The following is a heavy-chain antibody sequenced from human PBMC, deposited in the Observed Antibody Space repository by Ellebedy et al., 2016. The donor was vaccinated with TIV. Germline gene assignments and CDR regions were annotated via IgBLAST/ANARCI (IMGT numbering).Heavy chain of an antibody. V-gene: IGHV4-59*01. CDR1: GGSISSYY. CDR2: IYYSGST. J-gene: IGHJ4*02. CDR3: ARQGTYLVGDRFDY. D-gene: IGHD3-16*02. Sequence: SETLSLTCTVSGGSISSYYWSWIRQPPGKGLEWIGYIYYSGSTNYNPSLKSRVTISVDTSKNQFSLKLSSVTAADTAVYYCARQGTYLVGDRFDYWGQGTLVTVSS.